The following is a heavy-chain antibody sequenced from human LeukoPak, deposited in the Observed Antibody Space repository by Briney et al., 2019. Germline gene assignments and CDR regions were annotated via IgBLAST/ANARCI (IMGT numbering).Heavy chain of an antibody. J-gene: IGHJ4*02. Sequence: GGSLRLSCAASGFTFNSYWMSWVRQAPGKGLQWVSAITGIGDGTFYADSLRGRSAISRDNSKNTVYLDLSSLRVEDTAVYYCAKEGSGAGPTHFDHWGQGTLVTVSS. D-gene: IGHD4/OR15-4a*01. V-gene: IGHV3-23*01. CDR1: GFTFNSYW. CDR3: AKEGSGAGPTHFDH. CDR2: ITGIGDGT.